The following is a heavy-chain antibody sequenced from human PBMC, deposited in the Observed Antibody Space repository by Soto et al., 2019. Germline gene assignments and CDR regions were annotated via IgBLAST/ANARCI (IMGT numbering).Heavy chain of an antibody. D-gene: IGHD3-3*01. CDR1: GCDVNTNW. CDR2: MYPGDSDT. J-gene: IGHJ4*02. Sequence: XESLKISCRGCGCDVNTNWFGWVRQLPGRGLEWVGIMYPGDSDTRYNPSLQGHVTLSVDVTVSTAFLQWRSLETSDTGMYFCARLPRDCNKTSCYYADHWGQGTQVTVSS. V-gene: IGHV5-51*01. CDR3: ARLPRDCNKTSCYYADH.